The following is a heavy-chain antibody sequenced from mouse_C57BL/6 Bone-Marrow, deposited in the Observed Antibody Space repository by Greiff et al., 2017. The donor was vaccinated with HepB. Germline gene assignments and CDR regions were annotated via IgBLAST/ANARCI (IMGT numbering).Heavy chain of an antibody. CDR2: IFPGSGST. Sequence: VQLQESGPELVKPGASVKISCKASGYTFTDYYINWVKQRPGQGLEWIGWIFPGSGSTYYNEKFKGKATLTVDKSSSTAYMLLSSLTSEDSAVYFCASITTVVDWYFDVWGTGTTVTVSS. CDR3: ASITTVVDWYFDV. V-gene: IGHV1-75*01. CDR1: GYTFTDYY. J-gene: IGHJ1*03. D-gene: IGHD1-1*01.